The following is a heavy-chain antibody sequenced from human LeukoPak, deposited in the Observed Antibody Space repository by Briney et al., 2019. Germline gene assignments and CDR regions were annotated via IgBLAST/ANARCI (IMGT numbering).Heavy chain of an antibody. CDR3: ARDIDSSTGASGTYYYYYGMVV. CDR1: TFTFSRYS. D-gene: IGHD6-13*01. Sequence: GGSLRLSCAASTFTFSRYSMNWVRQAPGKGLEWVSSISCGGSYKYYADSVKGRFTVSRDNAKNSLYLQMNSLRAEDTAVYYCARDIDSSTGASGTYYYYYGMVVWGNGTTVTVSS. V-gene: IGHV3-21*01. J-gene: IGHJ6*04. CDR2: ISCGGSYK.